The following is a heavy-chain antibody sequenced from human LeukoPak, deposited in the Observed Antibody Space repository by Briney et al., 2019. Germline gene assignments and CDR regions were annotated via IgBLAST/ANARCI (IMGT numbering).Heavy chain of an antibody. J-gene: IGHJ3*02. CDR3: ARLRGGVAAAGRAFDI. CDR2: INPNSGGT. D-gene: IGHD6-13*01. CDR1: GYTFTGYY. Sequence: ASVKVSCKASGYTFTGYYMHWVRQAPGQGLEWMGWINPNSGGTNYAQKFQGRVTITRDTSISTAYMELSGLRSDDTAVYYCARLRGGVAAAGRAFDIWGQGTMVTVSS. V-gene: IGHV1-2*02.